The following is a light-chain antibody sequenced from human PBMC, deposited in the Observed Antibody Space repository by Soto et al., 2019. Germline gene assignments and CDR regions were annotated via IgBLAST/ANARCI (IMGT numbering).Light chain of an antibody. CDR3: QQYGSSPRT. Sequence: EIVLTQSPGTLSLSPGERATLSCRASQRVSNSYLAWYQQTPGQAPRLLIYGASRRATGIPDRFSGSGSGTDFTITVSRLEPEDFAVYYCQQYGSSPRTFGQGTKVEIK. CDR1: QRVSNSY. CDR2: GAS. J-gene: IGKJ1*01. V-gene: IGKV3-20*01.